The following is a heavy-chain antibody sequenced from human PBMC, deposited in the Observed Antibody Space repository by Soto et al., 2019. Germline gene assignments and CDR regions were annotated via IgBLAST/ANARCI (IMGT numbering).Heavy chain of an antibody. CDR3: CKGGAVAAEYYFDY. CDR1: GFTVRGNC. D-gene: IGHD6-19*01. V-gene: IGHV3-66*01. CDR2: IYSGGST. Sequence: EVQVVESGGDLVQPGGSLRLSCAASGFTVRGNCMSWVRQAPGKGLEWISSIYSGGSTYYADSVKGRFTISRDSSKNTVYLQMNSLRAEDTAAYYCCKGGAVAAEYYFDYWGRGTLVSVSS. J-gene: IGHJ4*02.